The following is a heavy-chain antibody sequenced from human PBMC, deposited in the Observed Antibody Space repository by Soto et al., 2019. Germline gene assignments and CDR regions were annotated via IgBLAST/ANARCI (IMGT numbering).Heavy chain of an antibody. CDR3: ATGDGYSYGYYWYFDL. V-gene: IGHV1-24*01. J-gene: IGHJ2*01. CDR2: FDPEDGET. D-gene: IGHD5-18*01. CDR1: GYTLTELS. Sequence: QVQLVQSGAEVKKPGASVKVSCKVSGYTLTELSVHWVRQAPGKGLEWMGGFDPEDGETIYAQKFQGRVTMTEDTSTDTAYMELSSLRSEDTAVYYCATGDGYSYGYYWYFDLWGRGTLVTVSS.